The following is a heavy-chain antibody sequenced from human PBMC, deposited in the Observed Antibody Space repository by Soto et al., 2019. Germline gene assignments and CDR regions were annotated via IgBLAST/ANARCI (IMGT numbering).Heavy chain of an antibody. D-gene: IGHD2-8*01. V-gene: IGHV3-30-3*01. CDR2: VSFDGSNK. CDR3: ARQNGAFDY. CDR1: GFTFTNYA. Sequence: QVQLVESGGGVVQPGRSLRLSCAASGFTFTNYAMHWVRQAPGKGLEWVSIVSFDGSNKYYADSVKGRFTISRDNSKITLYLQMNGLRAEDTAVYFCARQNGAFDYWGQGTLVTVSS. J-gene: IGHJ4*02.